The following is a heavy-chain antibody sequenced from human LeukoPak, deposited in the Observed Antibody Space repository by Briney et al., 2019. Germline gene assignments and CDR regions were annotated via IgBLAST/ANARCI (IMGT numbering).Heavy chain of an antibody. J-gene: IGHJ4*02. CDR1: GYTFTIYG. CDR2: ISAYKGNT. V-gene: IGHV1-18*01. Sequence: ASVKVSCKASGYTFTIYGISWVRQAPGQGLEWMGWISAYKGNTNYAQKLQGRVTMTTDTSTSTAYMEMRSLRSDDTAVYYCARDQAPYYYGSGSYPEALDYWGQGTLVTVSS. D-gene: IGHD3-10*01. CDR3: ARDQAPYYYGSGSYPEALDY.